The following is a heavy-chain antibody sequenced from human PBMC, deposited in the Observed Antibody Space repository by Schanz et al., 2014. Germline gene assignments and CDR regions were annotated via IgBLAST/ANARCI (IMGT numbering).Heavy chain of an antibody. J-gene: IGHJ3*02. Sequence: VQLVQSGAEVKKPGASVKVSCEASGYTFTSYYIHWFRQAPGQGLEWMGLINPSVGNTNYAQKCRGRVTMTRDTSTSTVYMELSSLRSEDTAVYFCARGPSTGAFDIWGQGTMVTVSS. CDR2: INPSVGNT. CDR3: ARGPSTGAFDI. CDR1: GYTFTSYY. V-gene: IGHV1-46*03.